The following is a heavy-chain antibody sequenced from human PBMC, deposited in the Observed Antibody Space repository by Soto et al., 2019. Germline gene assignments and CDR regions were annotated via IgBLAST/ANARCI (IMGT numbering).Heavy chain of an antibody. CDR1: GYTFTSYG. Sequence: ASVKVSFKASGYTFTSYGISWVRQAPGQGLEWMGWISAYNGNTNYAQKLQGRVTMTTDTSTSTAYMELRSLRSDDTAVYYCVCYSSRLVLPAAMRAFDIRGQGTMVTVSS. D-gene: IGHD2-2*01. CDR3: VCYSSRLVLPAAMRAFDI. V-gene: IGHV1-18*01. J-gene: IGHJ3*02. CDR2: ISAYNGNT.